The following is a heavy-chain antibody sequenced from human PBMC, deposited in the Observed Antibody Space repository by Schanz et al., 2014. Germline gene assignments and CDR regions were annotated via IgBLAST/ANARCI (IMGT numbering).Heavy chain of an antibody. Sequence: VQLVESGGGLIQPGGSLRLSCAVSGFTVNTNYMSWVRQAPGKGLEWVSYISSSSSYTNYADSVKGRFTISRDNAKNSLYLQMNSLRAEDTAVYYCARVLAVAGTLWGYYYGMDVWGQGTTVTVSS. CDR3: ARVLAVAGTLWGYYYGMDV. V-gene: IGHV3-11*06. D-gene: IGHD6-19*01. CDR2: ISSSSSYT. CDR1: GFTVNTNY. J-gene: IGHJ6*02.